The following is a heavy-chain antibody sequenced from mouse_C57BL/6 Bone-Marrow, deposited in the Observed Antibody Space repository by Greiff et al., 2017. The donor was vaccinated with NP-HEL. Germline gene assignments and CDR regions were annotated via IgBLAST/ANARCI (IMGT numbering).Heavy chain of an antibody. CDR2: INPYNGDT. D-gene: IGHD2-5*01. CDR3: ARSLLYSNYTMDY. V-gene: IGHV1-20*01. CDR1: GYSFTGYF. Sequence: VHVKQSGPELVKPGDSVKISCKASGYSFTGYFMNWVMQSHGKSLEWIGRINPYNGDTFYNQKFKGKATLTVDKSSSTAHMELRSLTSEDSAVYYCARSLLYSNYTMDYWGQGTSVTVSS. J-gene: IGHJ4*01.